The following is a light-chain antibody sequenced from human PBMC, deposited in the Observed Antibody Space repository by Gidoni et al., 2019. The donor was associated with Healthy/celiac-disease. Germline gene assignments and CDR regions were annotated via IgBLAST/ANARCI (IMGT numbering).Light chain of an antibody. V-gene: IGKV3-15*01. CDR1: QSVSSN. CDR2: GAS. Sequence: EIVSTQSPATLSVSPGERATLSCRASQSVSSNLAWYQQKPGQAPRLLIYGASTRATGIPARFSGSGSGTEFTLTISSLQSEDFAVYYCQQYNNWPPLFGGGTKVEIK. J-gene: IGKJ4*01. CDR3: QQYNNWPPL.